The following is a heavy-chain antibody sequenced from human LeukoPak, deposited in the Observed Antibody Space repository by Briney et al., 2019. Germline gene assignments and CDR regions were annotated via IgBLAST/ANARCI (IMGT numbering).Heavy chain of an antibody. J-gene: IGHJ4*02. Sequence: GASVKVSCKASGYTFTGYYMHWVRQAPGQGLEGMGWINPNSGGTNYAQKFQGRVTMTRDTSISTAYMELSRLRSDDTAVYYCATPGYYFDGSGYYPLTYWGQGTLVTVSS. V-gene: IGHV1-2*02. CDR2: INPNSGGT. CDR3: ATPGYYFDGSGYYPLTY. D-gene: IGHD3-22*01. CDR1: GYTFTGYY.